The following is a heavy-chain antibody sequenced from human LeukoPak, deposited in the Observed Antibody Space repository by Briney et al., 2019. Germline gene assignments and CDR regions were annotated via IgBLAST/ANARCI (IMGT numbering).Heavy chain of an antibody. V-gene: IGHV1-18*04. CDR2: ISANNGDT. CDR3: ARKPTGWAFDI. CDR1: GYTFTSYG. D-gene: IGHD4-17*01. Sequence: GASVKVSCKASGYTFTSYGISWVRQAPGQGLDSMGWISANNGDTEYAQNLQGRVTMTTDTPTSTAYMEVRSLRSDDPAAYSCARKPTGWAFDIWGQGTMVPVSS. J-gene: IGHJ3*02.